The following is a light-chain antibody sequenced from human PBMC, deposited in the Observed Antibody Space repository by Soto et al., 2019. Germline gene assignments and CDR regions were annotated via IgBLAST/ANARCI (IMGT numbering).Light chain of an antibody. V-gene: IGKV1-27*01. CDR1: QGISNY. J-gene: IGKJ4*01. CDR3: QKYTNVPA. Sequence: DIQXXXXXXSLSASVGDRVTITCRASQGISNYLAWYQQIPGKVPKLLISAGSTLQSGVPSRFSGSGSGTDFTLTISSLQPEDVATYYCQKYTNVPAFGGGTKVEIK. CDR2: AGS.